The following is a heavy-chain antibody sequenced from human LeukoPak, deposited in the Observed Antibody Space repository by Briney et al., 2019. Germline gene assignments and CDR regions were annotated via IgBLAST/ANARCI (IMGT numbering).Heavy chain of an antibody. D-gene: IGHD3-16*01. V-gene: IGHV1-69*05. CDR1: GGTFSSYA. CDR2: IIPIFGTA. Sequence: SVKVSCKASGGTFSSYAISWVRQAPGQGLEWMGGIIPIFGTANYAQKFQGRVTITTDESTSTAYMELSSLRSEDTAVYYCATDRKITFGGVLDYWGQGTLVTVSS. CDR3: ATDRKITFGGVLDY. J-gene: IGHJ4*02.